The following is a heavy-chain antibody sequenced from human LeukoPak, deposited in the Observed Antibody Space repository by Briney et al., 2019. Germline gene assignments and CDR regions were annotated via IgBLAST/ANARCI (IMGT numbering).Heavy chain of an antibody. CDR3: AKDPDDSSGWYYYFHY. CDR2: ISGSGGST. J-gene: IGHJ4*02. CDR1: GFTFSSYA. V-gene: IGHV3-23*01. Sequence: GGSLRLSCAASGFTFSSYAMSWVRQAPGKGLEWVSAISGSGGSTYYADSVKGRFTISRDNSKNTLYLQMNSLRAEDTAVYYCAKDPDDSSGWYYYFHYWGQGTLVTVSS. D-gene: IGHD6-19*01.